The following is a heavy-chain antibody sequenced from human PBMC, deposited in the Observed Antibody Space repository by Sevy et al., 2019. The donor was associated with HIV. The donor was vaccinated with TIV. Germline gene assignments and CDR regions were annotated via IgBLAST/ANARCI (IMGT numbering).Heavy chain of an antibody. J-gene: IGHJ5*02. D-gene: IGHD6-19*01. CDR2: INWNGGST. CDR1: GFTFDDYG. CDR3: ARDGPWLVHTAGYNWFDP. Sequence: GGSLRLSCAASGFTFDDYGMCWVRQAPGTGLEWVSGINWNGGSTGYADSVKGRFTISRDNAKNSLYLQMNSLRAEDTALYYCARDGPWLVHTAGYNWFDPWGQRTLVTVSS. V-gene: IGHV3-20*04.